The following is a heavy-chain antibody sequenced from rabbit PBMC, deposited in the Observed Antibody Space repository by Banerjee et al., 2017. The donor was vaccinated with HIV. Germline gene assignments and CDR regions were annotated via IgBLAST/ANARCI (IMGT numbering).Heavy chain of an antibody. V-gene: IGHV1S45*01. D-gene: IGHD1-1*01. CDR2: FRVPGSGNT. J-gene: IGHJ4*01. Sequence: QEQLEESGGDLVKPEGSLTLTCTASGFTFSSSYWICWVRQAPGKGLELIACFRVPGSGNTYYASWARGRFTISQTSSSTVTLQMTSLTAADTATYFCARGGTSGGDGHNLWGPGTLVTVS. CDR1: GFTFSSSYW. CDR3: ARGGTSGGDGHNL.